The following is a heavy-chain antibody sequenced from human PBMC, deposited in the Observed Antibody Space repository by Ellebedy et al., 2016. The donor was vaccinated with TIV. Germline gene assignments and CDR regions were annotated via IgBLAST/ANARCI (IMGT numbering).Heavy chain of an antibody. CDR2: ITPIFAVA. V-gene: IGHV1-69*13. CDR1: GGTFSTYG. D-gene: IGHD3-22*01. CDR3: ARRYYYDRSGYST. Sequence: AASVKVSCKASGGTFSTYGFIWVRQAPGQGLEWMGGITPIFAVANYAQKLQGRVTITADASTSTAYMELSSLRSEDTAVYYCARRYYYDRSGYSTWGQGTLVIVSS. J-gene: IGHJ5*02.